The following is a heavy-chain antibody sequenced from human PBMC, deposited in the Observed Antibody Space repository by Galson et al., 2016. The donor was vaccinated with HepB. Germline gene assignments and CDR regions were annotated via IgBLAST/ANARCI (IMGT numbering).Heavy chain of an antibody. CDR1: GFIFGDYA. V-gene: IGHV3-49*03. CDR3: SRGGGFRCSSSSGYLVHHSYFDV. CDR2: IRSKTYGGTT. D-gene: IGHD2-2*01. J-gene: IGHJ6*02. Sequence: SLRLSCAASGFIFGDYAMNWFRQAPGQGLEWIGFIRSKTYGGTTDYAASVNGRFTISRDDSKNIAYVQMKSLKTEDTAVYYCSRGGGFRCSSSSGYLVHHSYFDVWGQGTTVTVSS.